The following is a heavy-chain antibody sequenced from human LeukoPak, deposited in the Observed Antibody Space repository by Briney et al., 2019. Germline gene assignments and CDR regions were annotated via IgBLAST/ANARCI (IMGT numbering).Heavy chain of an antibody. D-gene: IGHD2-8*02. V-gene: IGHV3-66*01. Sequence: GGSLRLSCAASGFTVSSYCMNWVRQAPGKGLEWVSLIYTDGSAFYADSVKGRFTISRDNSKSTLSLQMNSLRAEDTAIYYCATYRQVLLPFESWGQGTLVTVSS. CDR2: IYTDGSA. CDR3: ATYRQVLLPFES. CDR1: GFTVSSYC. J-gene: IGHJ4*02.